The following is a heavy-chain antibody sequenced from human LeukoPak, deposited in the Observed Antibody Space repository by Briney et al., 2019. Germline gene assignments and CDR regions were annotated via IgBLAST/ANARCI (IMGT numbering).Heavy chain of an antibody. D-gene: IGHD2-8*01. Sequence: ASVKVSCKTSGYSENFYGITWVRQVAGQGLEWMGWISAQHGQTEYAPNSQDRVTMTTDTYTNTAYMELRSLRSDDTAVYYCAGSLGYCTSNVCYLKYWXQGTLXTVSX. CDR2: ISAQHGQT. CDR1: GYSENFYG. CDR3: AGSLGYCTSNVCYLKY. V-gene: IGHV1-18*01. J-gene: IGHJ4*02.